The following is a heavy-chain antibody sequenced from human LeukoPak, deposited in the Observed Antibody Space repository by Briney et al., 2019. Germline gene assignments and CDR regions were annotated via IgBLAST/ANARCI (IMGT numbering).Heavy chain of an antibody. CDR3: VKRGEEGS. CDR1: GFSFSSFS. CDR2: IGDTT. V-gene: IGHV3-23*01. D-gene: IGHD4-17*01. Sequence: PGGSLRLSCAASGFSFSSFSMTWVRQAPGKGLEWVSSIGDTTYYADSVKGRFIISRDNSKNTLYLQMNSLRADDTAIYYCVKRGEEGSWGQGTLVIVS. J-gene: IGHJ5*02.